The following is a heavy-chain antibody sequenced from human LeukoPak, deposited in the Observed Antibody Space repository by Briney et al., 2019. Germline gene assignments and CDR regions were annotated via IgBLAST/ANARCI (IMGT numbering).Heavy chain of an antibody. V-gene: IGHV2-5*02. J-gene: IGHJ3*02. CDR3: AHRGGTMIVVAKGAFDI. Sequence: SGPTLVNPTQTLTVTCTFSGFSLSTSGVGVGWIRQPPGKALEWLALIYWDDDKRYSPSLKSRLTITKDTSKNQVVLTMTNMDPVDTATYYCAHRGGTMIVVAKGAFDIWGQGTMVTVSS. D-gene: IGHD3-22*01. CDR1: GFSLSTSGVG. CDR2: IYWDDDK.